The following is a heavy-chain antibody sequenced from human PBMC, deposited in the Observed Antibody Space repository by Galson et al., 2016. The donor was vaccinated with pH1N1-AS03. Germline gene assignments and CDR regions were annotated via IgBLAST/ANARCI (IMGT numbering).Heavy chain of an antibody. CDR3: TKDLPTRYGMDV. CDR1: GFTFSSFC. V-gene: IGHV3-30*18. Sequence: SLRLSCAASGFTFSSFCLHWVRQAPGKGLDWVAHISPDGSKIYYAHSVRGRFTISRDNFKSTLYLQLNSLRGEDTAAYYCTKDLPTRYGMDVWGQGTTVTVSS. CDR2: ISPDGSKI. J-gene: IGHJ6*02.